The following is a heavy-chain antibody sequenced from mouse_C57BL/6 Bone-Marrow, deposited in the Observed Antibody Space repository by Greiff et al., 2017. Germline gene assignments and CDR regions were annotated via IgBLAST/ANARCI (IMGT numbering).Heavy chain of an antibody. CDR2: ISDGGSYT. V-gene: IGHV5-4*01. D-gene: IGHD2-5*01. CDR1: GFTFSSYA. J-gene: IGHJ2*01. CDR3: ARDHYSNADFDY. Sequence: EVMLVESGGGLVKPGGSLKLSCAASGFTFSSYAMSWVRQTPEKRLEWVATISDGGSYTYYPDNVKGRFTISRDNAKNNLYLQMSHLKSEDTAMYYCARDHYSNADFDYWGQGTTLTVSS.